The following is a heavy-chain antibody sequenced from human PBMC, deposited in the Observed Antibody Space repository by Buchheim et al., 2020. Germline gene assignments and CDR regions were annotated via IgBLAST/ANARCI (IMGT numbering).Heavy chain of an antibody. V-gene: IGHV3-49*04. Sequence: EVQLVESGGGLVQPGRSLRLSCTASGFTFGDFAMSWVRQAPGKGLEWVGFISSKGYGVTTEYAASVKVRFTISRDDSQSIAYLQMNSLKNEDTAVYYCTREYCGGDCYSDYYYYYGMDVWGQGTT. CDR2: ISSKGYGVTT. CDR1: GFTFGDFA. CDR3: TREYCGGDCYSDYYYYYGMDV. J-gene: IGHJ6*02. D-gene: IGHD2-21*01.